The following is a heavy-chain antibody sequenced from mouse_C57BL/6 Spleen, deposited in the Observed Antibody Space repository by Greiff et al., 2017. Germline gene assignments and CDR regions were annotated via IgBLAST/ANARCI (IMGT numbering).Heavy chain of an antibody. CDR2: IWSGGST. D-gene: IGHD1-1*01. CDR1: GFSLTSYG. CDR3: AGKSAYGSSFYAMDY. J-gene: IGHJ4*01. V-gene: IGHV2-2*01. Sequence: QVQLKQSGPGLVQPSQSLSITCTVSGFSLTSYGVHWVRQSPGKGLEWLGVIWSGGSTDYNAAFISRLSISKDNSKSQAFFKMNRLQADDTAIYYCAGKSAYGSSFYAMDYWGQGTSVTVSS.